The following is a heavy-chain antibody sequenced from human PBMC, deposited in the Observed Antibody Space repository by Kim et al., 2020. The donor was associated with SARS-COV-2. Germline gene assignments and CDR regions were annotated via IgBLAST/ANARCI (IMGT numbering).Heavy chain of an antibody. CDR3: ARDPFVREPMIYHLDY. D-gene: IGHD3-22*01. CDR1: GFTFSTYT. CDR2: ISSDGYNK. Sequence: GGSLRLSCAASGFTFSTYTMHWVRQAPGKGLEWVAVISSDGYNKYYTDSVKGRFTISRDNSKNTLYLQMSSLRFEDTAVYYCARDPFVREPMIYHLDYWG. V-gene: IGHV3-30-3*01. J-gene: IGHJ4*01.